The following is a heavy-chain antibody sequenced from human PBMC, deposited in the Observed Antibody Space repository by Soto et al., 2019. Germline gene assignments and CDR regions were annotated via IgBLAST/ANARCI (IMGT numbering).Heavy chain of an antibody. J-gene: IGHJ3*02. CDR1: GYTFTSYG. CDR2: ISAYNGNT. CDR3: ARAQHPNDAFDI. Sequence: GASVKVSCKASGYTFTSYGISWGRQAPGQGLEWMGWISAYNGNTNYAQKLQGRVTMTTDTCTSTAYMELRSLRSDDTAVYYCARAQHPNDAFDIWGQGTMVTVSS. V-gene: IGHV1-18*01.